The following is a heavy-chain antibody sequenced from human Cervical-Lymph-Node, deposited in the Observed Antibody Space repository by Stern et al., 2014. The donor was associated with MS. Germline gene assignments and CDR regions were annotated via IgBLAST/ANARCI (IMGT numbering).Heavy chain of an antibody. V-gene: IGHV3-30*03. CDR1: GFRLSNSA. Sequence: VQLVESGGGVVQPGRSLTLSCAASGFRLSNSAMHWVRQAPGKGLWWLTVMSLFGRNKKYGDSVKGRFSISRDMANNTLFLQMNSLRLEDTAVYYCMGVGDAMHVWGQGTTVIVSS. CDR3: MGVGDAMHV. CDR2: MSLFGRNK. J-gene: IGHJ6*02.